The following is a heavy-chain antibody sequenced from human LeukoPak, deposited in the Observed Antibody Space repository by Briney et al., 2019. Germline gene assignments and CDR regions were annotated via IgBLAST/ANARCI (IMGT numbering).Heavy chain of an antibody. V-gene: IGHV1-46*01. CDR1: GYTFTSYY. J-gene: IGHJ4*02. Sequence: ASVKVSCKASGYTFTSYYMHWVRQAPGQGLEWMGIINPSGGSTSYAQKFQGRVTMTRDTSTSTVYMELSSLRSEDTAFYYCARDVSPQGNIAVDPVFDYWGLGTLVTVSS. CDR3: ARDVSPQGNIAVDPVFDY. D-gene: IGHD6-19*01. CDR2: INPSGGST.